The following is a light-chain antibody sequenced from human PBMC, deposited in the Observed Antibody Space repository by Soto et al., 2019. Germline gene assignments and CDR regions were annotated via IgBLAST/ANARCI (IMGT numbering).Light chain of an antibody. CDR2: SAS. J-gene: IGKJ1*01. CDR3: QRYYRYPWT. Sequence: TDMNQAPSSLSASVGDRVTITCRASQGISNYLGWYQQKPGKAPRSLIYSASSLQSGVPSKFSGIGSGTDFTLTILDFQPDDFATYYCQRYYRYPWTGAQGTKVDIK. CDR1: QGISNY. V-gene: IGKV1-16*02.